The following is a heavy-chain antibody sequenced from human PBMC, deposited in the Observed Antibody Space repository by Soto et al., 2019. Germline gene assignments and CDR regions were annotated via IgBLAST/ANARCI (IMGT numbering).Heavy chain of an antibody. D-gene: IGHD2-2*01. CDR1: GFTVSSNY. J-gene: IGHJ6*02. Sequence: GGSLRLSCAASGFTVSSNYMSWVRQAPGKGLEWVSLISGSGGGTYYADSVKGRFTISRDNAKNTLYLQMNSLRAEDTAVYYCAKGHKLSTSCYGLCYYYYYDMDVWGQGTTVTVSS. CDR2: ISGSGGGT. V-gene: IGHV3-23*01. CDR3: AKGHKLSTSCYGLCYYYYYDMDV.